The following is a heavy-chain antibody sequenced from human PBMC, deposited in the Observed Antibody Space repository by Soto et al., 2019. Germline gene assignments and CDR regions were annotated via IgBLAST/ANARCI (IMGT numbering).Heavy chain of an antibody. Sequence: PSETLSLTCTVSGDSISSYYWSWIRQPPGKGLEWIGYIYYSGNTNYNPSLKSRVTISVDTSKNQFSLKLSSVTAADTAAYDCAKLHCYFDLWGRGTLVTVYS. CDR1: GDSISSYY. V-gene: IGHV4-59*01. CDR2: IYYSGNT. J-gene: IGHJ2*01. CDR3: AKLHCYFDL.